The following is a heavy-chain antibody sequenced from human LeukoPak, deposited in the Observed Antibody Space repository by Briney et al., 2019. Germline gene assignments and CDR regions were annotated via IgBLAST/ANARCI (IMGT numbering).Heavy chain of an antibody. D-gene: IGHD6-13*01. V-gene: IGHV3-49*04. CDR1: GFTFSNAW. J-gene: IGHJ4*02. Sequence: GGSLRLSCAASGFTFSNAWMNWVRQAPGKGLEWVGFIRSKAYGGTTEYAASVKGRFTISRDDSKSIAYLQMNSLKTEDTAVYYCTRERYSSSWDLWYFDYWGQGTLVTVSS. CDR2: IRSKAYGGTT. CDR3: TRERYSSSWDLWYFDY.